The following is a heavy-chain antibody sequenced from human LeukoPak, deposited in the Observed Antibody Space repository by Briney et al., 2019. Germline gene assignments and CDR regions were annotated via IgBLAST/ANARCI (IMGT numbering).Heavy chain of an antibody. Sequence: GGSLRLSCAASGFTFSDYYMSWIRQAPGKGLEWVSYISSTGSTIYYADSVKGRFTLSRDNAKNSLYLQMNSLRAEDTAVYYCAKGVLGNHHGYYFDYWGQGTLVTVSS. V-gene: IGHV3-11*01. CDR2: ISSTGSTI. D-gene: IGHD2-8*02. CDR1: GFTFSDYY. J-gene: IGHJ4*02. CDR3: AKGVLGNHHGYYFDY.